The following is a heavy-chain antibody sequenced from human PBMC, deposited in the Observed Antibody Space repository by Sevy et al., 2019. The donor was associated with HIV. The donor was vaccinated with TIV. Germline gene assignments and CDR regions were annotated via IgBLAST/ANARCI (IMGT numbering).Heavy chain of an antibody. J-gene: IGHJ4*01. CDR3: GSEGRPYDSYAYHSGADV. CDR2: IKQDGSEK. CDR1: GFTFNSYW. V-gene: IGHV3-7*01. Sequence: GGSLRLSCAASGFTFNSYWMSWVRQAPGKGLEWVANIKQDGSEKYYVDSVKGRITISRDNSENSLFLQMNTLRAEDTAVYYCGSEGRPYDSYAYHSGADVWGQGTLVTVSS. D-gene: IGHD5-12*01.